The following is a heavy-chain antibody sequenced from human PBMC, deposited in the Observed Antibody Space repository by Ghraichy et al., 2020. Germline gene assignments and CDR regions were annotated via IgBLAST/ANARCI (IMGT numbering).Heavy chain of an antibody. CDR3: ARMLDYTNYFDY. CDR1: GYTFTGYY. CDR2: INPNSGGT. V-gene: IGHV1-2*02. D-gene: IGHD4-11*01. Sequence: ASVKVSCKASGYTFTGYYMHWVRQAPGQGLEWMGWINPNSGGTNYAQKFQGRVTMTRDTSISTAYMELSRLRSDDTAVYYCARMLDYTNYFDYWGQGTLVTVSS. J-gene: IGHJ4*02.